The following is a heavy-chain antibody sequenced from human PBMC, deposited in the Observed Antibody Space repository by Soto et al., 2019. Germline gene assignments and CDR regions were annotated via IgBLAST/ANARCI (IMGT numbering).Heavy chain of an antibody. Sequence: KPSETLSLTXTVSGGSVSSSFFYWSWVRQPPGQRLEWIGYIYYTGTTNYNPSLASRVAMSVDTSKKQFTLKLSSVTAADTAVYYCARGRSGFFRYFDYWGQGTLVTVS. CDR1: GGSVSSSFFY. D-gene: IGHD3-10*01. CDR2: IYYTGTT. CDR3: ARGRSGFFRYFDY. V-gene: IGHV4-61*01. J-gene: IGHJ4*02.